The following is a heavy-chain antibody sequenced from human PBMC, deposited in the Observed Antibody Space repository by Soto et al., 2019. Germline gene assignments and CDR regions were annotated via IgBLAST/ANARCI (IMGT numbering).Heavy chain of an antibody. Sequence: EVQLVETGGGLIQPGGSLRLSCAASGFTVSSNYMSWVRQAPGKGLEWVSVIYSGGSTYYADSVKGRFTISRDNSKNTLYLQMNSLRAEDTAVYYCARGPGIVGATTNFDYWGQGTLVTVSS. CDR2: IYSGGST. V-gene: IGHV3-53*02. D-gene: IGHD1-26*01. J-gene: IGHJ4*02. CDR1: GFTVSSNY. CDR3: ARGPGIVGATTNFDY.